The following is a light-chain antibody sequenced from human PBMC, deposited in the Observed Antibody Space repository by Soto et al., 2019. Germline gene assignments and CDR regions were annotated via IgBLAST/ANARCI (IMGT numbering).Light chain of an antibody. CDR3: SSSAGIYHYLV. Sequence: QAALTQPPSASGSPGQSVTISCTGTSRDIGGYNSVSWYQQHPGKAPRLMIYEVNKRPSGVPDRFSGSKSGYTASLTVSGLQTEDEAFYYCSSSAGIYHYLVFGGGTKLTVL. CDR1: SRDIGGYNS. CDR2: EVN. J-gene: IGLJ3*02. V-gene: IGLV2-8*01.